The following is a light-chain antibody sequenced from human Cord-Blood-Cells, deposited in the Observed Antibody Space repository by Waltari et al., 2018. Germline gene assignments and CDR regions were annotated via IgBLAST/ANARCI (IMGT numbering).Light chain of an antibody. CDR3: QQYYSTIT. CDR1: QRVLYSSNNKNY. CDR2: WAS. J-gene: IGKJ5*01. V-gene: IGKV4-1*01. Sequence: DIVMTQSPDSLAVSLGERATINCKSSQRVLYSSNNKNYLAWYQQKPGQRPKLLIDWASTRESGVPDRVSGSGSGTDFTLTISSLQAEDVAVYYCQQYYSTITFGQGTRLEIK.